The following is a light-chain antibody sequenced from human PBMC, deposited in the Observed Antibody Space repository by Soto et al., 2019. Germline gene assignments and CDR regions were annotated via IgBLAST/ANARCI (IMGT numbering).Light chain of an antibody. CDR1: QGISTY. CDR3: QQSYSTTWT. V-gene: IGKV1-39*01. CDR2: AAS. J-gene: IGKJ1*01. Sequence: EIQMTQSPSSLSASVGDRVTITCRASQGISTYLNWYQQKPGKAPKLLIYAASSLQSGVPSRFSGSGSETDFTLTISSLQPEHFATYSCQQSYSTTWTFGQGTKVEIK.